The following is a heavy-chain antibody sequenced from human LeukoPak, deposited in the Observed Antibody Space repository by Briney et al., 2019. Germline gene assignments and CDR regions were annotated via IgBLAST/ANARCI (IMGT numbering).Heavy chain of an antibody. V-gene: IGHV1-69*04. CDR3: ARGRDGYKLDS. CDR2: IIPILDVT. Sequence: GASVKVSCKASGGTFDNYALNWVRQAPGQGLEWMGNIIPILDVTNYAQKLRGRLTFTTDESTNTAYMVLSSLRSEDTAIYYCARGRDGYKLDSWGQGTLVSVSS. D-gene: IGHD5-24*01. CDR1: GGTFDNYA. J-gene: IGHJ5*01.